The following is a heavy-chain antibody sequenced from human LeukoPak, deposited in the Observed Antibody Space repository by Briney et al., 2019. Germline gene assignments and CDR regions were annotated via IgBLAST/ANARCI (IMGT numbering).Heavy chain of an antibody. Sequence: GESLKISCQGSGYTFTTYWIAWVRQMPGKGLEWMGIISPGDSETTYSPSFQGQVTISADKSITTAYLQWDSLKASDTAMYYCARHPWGIKVADYWGQGTLVTVSS. CDR2: ISPGDSET. CDR3: ARHPWGIKVADY. V-gene: IGHV5-51*01. D-gene: IGHD3-16*01. J-gene: IGHJ4*02. CDR1: GYTFTTYW.